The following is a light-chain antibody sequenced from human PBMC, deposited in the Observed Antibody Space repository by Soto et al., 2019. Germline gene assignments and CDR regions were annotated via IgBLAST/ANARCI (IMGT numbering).Light chain of an antibody. V-gene: IGKV3-11*01. CDR2: DAS. J-gene: IGKJ4*01. CDR3: QQRSNWPPGALT. Sequence: EIVFTQSPATLSLSPVERATLSCRASQIVSSYLAWYQQKPGQAPRLLIYDASNRATGIPARFSGSGSGTDFTLTISSLEPEDFAVYYCQQRSNWPPGALTFGGGTKVDI. CDR1: QIVSSY.